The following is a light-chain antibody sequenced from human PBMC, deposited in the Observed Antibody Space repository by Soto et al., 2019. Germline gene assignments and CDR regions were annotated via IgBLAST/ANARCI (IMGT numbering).Light chain of an antibody. CDR2: GAS. CDR1: HSVSSRY. J-gene: IGKJ5*01. V-gene: IGKV3-20*01. CDR3: QQYGSSTIT. Sequence: EIVLTLSPGTLSLSPGERATLSCRASHSVSSRYLAWYQQKPGQAPRLLIYGASSRATGIPDRFSGSGSGTDVTLTISRLENEDCAVYYCQQYGSSTITFGQGTRLEIK.